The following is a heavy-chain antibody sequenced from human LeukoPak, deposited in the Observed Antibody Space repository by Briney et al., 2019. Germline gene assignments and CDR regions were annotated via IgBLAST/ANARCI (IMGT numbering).Heavy chain of an antibody. CDR3: AKEKYYYDSSGYYYAPFDY. V-gene: IGHV4-39*02. D-gene: IGHD3-22*01. Sequence: SETLSLTCSVSGGSISSSSYYWGWIRQPPGKGLEWIGSIYYSGNTYNNPSLKSRVTISVDTSKNQLSLKLTSVTAADTAVYYCAKEKYYYDSSGYYYAPFDYWGQGTLVTVSS. CDR1: GGSISSSSYY. J-gene: IGHJ4*02. CDR2: IYYSGNT.